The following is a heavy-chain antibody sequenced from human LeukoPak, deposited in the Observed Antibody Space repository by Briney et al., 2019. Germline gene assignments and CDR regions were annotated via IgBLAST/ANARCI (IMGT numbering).Heavy chain of an antibody. CDR3: ARVGDVGPFDY. CDR2: MSSNGGTT. J-gene: IGHJ4*02. Sequence: VGSLRLSCAASGFTFSSYAMHWVRQAPGKGLEYVSAMSSNGGTTDYANSVKGRFTISRDNSKNTLYLQMGSLRAEDMAVYYCARVGDVGPFDYWGQETLDTVSS. V-gene: IGHV3-64*01. CDR1: GFTFSSYA. D-gene: IGHD1-26*01.